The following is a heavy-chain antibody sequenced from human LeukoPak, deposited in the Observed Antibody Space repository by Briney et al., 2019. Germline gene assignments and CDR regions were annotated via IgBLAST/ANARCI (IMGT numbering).Heavy chain of an antibody. J-gene: IGHJ4*02. CDR2: INPNSGGT. V-gene: IGHV1-2*04. D-gene: IGHD1-26*01. CDR3: ARTSVGATADYLHY. CDR1: GGTFSSYA. Sequence: ASVKVSCKASGGTFSSYAISWVRQAPGQGLEWMGWINPNSGGTNYAQKFQGWVTMTRDTSISTAYMELSRLRSDDTAVYYCARTSVGATADYLHYWGQGTLVTVSS.